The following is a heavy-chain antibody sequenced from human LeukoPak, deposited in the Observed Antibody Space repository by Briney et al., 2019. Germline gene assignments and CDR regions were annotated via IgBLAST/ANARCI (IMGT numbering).Heavy chain of an antibody. D-gene: IGHD6-19*01. V-gene: IGHV3-48*01. J-gene: IGHJ4*02. Sequence: PGGSLRLTSAASGFTDCSVNRVRERQAPGKGLEWVSYISSSSSTIYYADSVKGRFTISRDNAKNSLYLQMNRLRAEDTAVYYCARGGVIGVAREIKCFDYWGQGTLVTVSS. CDR2: ISSSSSTI. CDR1: GFTDCSVN. CDR3: ARGGVIGVAREIKCFDY.